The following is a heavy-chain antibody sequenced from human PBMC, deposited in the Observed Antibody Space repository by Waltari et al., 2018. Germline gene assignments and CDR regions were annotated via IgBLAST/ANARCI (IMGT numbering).Heavy chain of an antibody. V-gene: IGHV3-74*01. Sequence: EVQLVESGGGALQPGGSLRLSCAASGFTFRVYWMYWVRQGPGKGLLWVSRINRDGSTTTYADSVKGRFTISRDNAKNTLDLQMNSVRVEDSAVYFCVRGGSYGSMDYWGQGTLVSVSS. CDR2: INRDGSTT. CDR3: VRGGSYGSMDY. J-gene: IGHJ4*02. D-gene: IGHD5-12*01. CDR1: GFTFRVYW.